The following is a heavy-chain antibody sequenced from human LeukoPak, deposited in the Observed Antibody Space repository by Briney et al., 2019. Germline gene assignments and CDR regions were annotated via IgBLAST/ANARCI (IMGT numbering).Heavy chain of an antibody. CDR1: GYTFNIYY. Sequence: ASVKVSCKASGYTFNIYYMHWLRQAAGQGLEGMGMITPSAGETTYAQRFQGRFTMTRDLSTNTVYMELSSLTSGDTAMYYCGRDLEWSRSGERLDYWGQGTLVTVSS. CDR2: ITPSAGET. J-gene: IGHJ4*02. V-gene: IGHV1-46*02. CDR3: GRDLEWSRSGERLDY. D-gene: IGHD3-3*01.